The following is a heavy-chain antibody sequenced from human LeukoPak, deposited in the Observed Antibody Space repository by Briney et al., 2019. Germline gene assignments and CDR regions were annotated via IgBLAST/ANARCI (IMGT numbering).Heavy chain of an antibody. CDR2: ISYDGSNK. D-gene: IGHD5-24*01. CDR3: AGRRGAPRDGYNYA. V-gene: IGHV3-30*01. J-gene: IGHJ5*02. Sequence: PGGSLRLSCAASGFTFSSYAMHWVRQAPGKGLEWVAVISYDGSNKYYADSVKGRFTISRDNSKNTLYLQMNSLRAEDTAVYYCAGRRGAPRDGYNYAWGQGTLVTVSS. CDR1: GFTFSSYA.